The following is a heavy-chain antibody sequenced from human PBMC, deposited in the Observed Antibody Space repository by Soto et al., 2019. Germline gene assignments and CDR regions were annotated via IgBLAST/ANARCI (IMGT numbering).Heavy chain of an antibody. CDR3: ATRITVFGLLIPPFDP. Sequence: LSLTCAVYGGSVNGYYWNWIRQPPGKGLEWIGEINHTGGTHYNPSLKGRVTMSVDTSKNQFSLRLSSVTAADTAIYYCATRITVFGLLIPPFDPWGQGTQVTVSS. J-gene: IGHJ5*02. CDR1: GGSVNGYY. CDR2: INHTGGT. V-gene: IGHV4-34*01. D-gene: IGHD3-3*01.